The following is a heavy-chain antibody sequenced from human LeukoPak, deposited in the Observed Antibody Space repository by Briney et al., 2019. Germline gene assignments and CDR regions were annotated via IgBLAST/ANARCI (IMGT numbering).Heavy chain of an antibody. D-gene: IGHD3-22*01. CDR1: GFTFSSYG. J-gene: IGHJ4*02. CDR3: AKGAEYYDSSGYFDY. Sequence: GRSLRLSCAASGFTFSSYGMHWVRQAPGKGLEWVAVISYDGSNKYYADSVKGRFTISRDNPKNTLYLQMNSLRAEDTAVYYCAKGAEYYDSSGYFDYWGQGTLVTVSS. CDR2: ISYDGSNK. V-gene: IGHV3-30*18.